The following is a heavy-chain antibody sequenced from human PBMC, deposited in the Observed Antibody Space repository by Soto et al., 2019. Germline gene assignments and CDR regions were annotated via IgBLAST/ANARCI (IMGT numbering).Heavy chain of an antibody. Sequence: QVQLVESGGGLVKPGGSLRLSCAASGLTFSDYYMSWIRQAPGKGLEWVSYITSSGDYTKYADSVQGRFTISRDNATNSLYLQMNSLRAVDTAVYYCARELDGIDVWGQGTTVTVSS. CDR3: ARELDGIDV. CDR2: ITSSGDYT. J-gene: IGHJ6*02. V-gene: IGHV3-11*05. CDR1: GLTFSDYY.